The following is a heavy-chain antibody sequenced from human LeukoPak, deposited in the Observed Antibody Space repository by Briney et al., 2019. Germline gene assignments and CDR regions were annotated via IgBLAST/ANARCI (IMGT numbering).Heavy chain of an antibody. CDR1: GYSFTSYW. D-gene: IGHD3-3*01. CDR2: IYPGDSDT. V-gene: IGHV5-51*01. J-gene: IGHJ1*01. CDR3: ARWXGXXQPAEYFXH. Sequence: GESLKISCKASGYSFTSYWIGWVRQMPGKGLEWMGIIYPGDSDTRYXPSFQGQVTISADKSISTAYLQWSSLKASDTAMYYCARWXGXXQPAEYFXHWGQGTLVTVSS.